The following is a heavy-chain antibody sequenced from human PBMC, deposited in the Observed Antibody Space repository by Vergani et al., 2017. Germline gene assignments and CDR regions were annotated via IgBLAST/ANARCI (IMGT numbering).Heavy chain of an antibody. CDR1: GGTFSSYA. CDR2: IFPIFGIA. CDR3: ARDGDYYGSGKRNMFDY. J-gene: IGHJ4*02. V-gene: IGHV1-69*17. Sequence: QVQLVQSGAEVKKPGSSVKVSCKASGGTFSSYAISWVRQAPGQGLEWMGGIFPIFGIANYAQKFQGRVTITADKSTSTAYMELSSLRSEDTAVYYCARDGDYYGSGKRNMFDYWGQGTLVTVSS. D-gene: IGHD3-10*01.